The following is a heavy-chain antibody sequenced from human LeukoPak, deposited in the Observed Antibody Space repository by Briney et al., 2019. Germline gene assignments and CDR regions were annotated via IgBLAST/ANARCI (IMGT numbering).Heavy chain of an antibody. J-gene: IGHJ6*02. V-gene: IGHV3-64*01. CDR3: ARQSGSYTRYYYCGMDV. Sequence: GGSLRLSCAASGFTFSSYAMHWVRQAPGKGLEYVSAISSNGGSTYYANSVKGRFTISRDNSKNTLYLQMGSLRAEDMAVYYCARQSGSYTRYYYCGMDVWGQGTRSPSP. CDR2: ISSNGGST. D-gene: IGHD1-26*01. CDR1: GFTFSSYA.